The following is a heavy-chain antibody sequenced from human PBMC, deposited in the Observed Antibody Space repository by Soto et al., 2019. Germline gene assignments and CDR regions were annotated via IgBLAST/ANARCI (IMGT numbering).Heavy chain of an antibody. CDR2: ITSSGDRT. J-gene: IGHJ4*02. CDR1: GFTFSSYP. CDR3: ARIVVTSGIDY. V-gene: IGHV3-23*01. Sequence: GGSLRLSCAASGFTFSSYPMSWVRQAPGKGLEWVSSITSSGDRTYHANSVQGRFTISRDNSRNTLYLQMNSLRAEDTAVYYCARIVVTSGIDYWGQGTLVTVSS. D-gene: IGHD2-15*01.